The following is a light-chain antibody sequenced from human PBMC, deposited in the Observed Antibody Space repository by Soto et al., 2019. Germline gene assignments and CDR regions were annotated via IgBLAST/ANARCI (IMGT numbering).Light chain of an antibody. CDR3: SSYTTSSTRV. CDR2: EVR. Sequence: QSALTQPASVSGSPGQSITISCTGTSSDVGAYDFVSWYQQHPDKAPKLMIYEVRNRPSGVSNRFSGYKSVNTATLTISGLQAEDEADYYCSSYTTSSTRVFGTGTKLTVL. J-gene: IGLJ1*01. V-gene: IGLV2-14*03. CDR1: SSDVGAYDF.